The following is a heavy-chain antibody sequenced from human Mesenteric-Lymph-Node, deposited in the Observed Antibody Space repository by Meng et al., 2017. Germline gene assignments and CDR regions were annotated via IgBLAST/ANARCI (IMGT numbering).Heavy chain of an antibody. V-gene: IGHV1-18*01. D-gene: IGHD1-26*01. J-gene: IGHJ6*02. CDR2: ISAYNGNT. CDR3: ATVVVRFGSSHRDFYYYGMDI. CDR1: GYTFTSYG. Sequence: ASVKVSCKASGYTFTSYGISWVRQAPGQGLEWMGWISAYNGNTNYAQKLQGRVTMTTDTSTSTAYMELSSLRSEDTAVYYCATVVVRFGSSHRDFYYYGMDIWGQGTAVTVSS.